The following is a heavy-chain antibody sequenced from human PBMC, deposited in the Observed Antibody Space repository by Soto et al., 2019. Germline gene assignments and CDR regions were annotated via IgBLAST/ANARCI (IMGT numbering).Heavy chain of an antibody. D-gene: IGHD3-3*01. V-gene: IGHV1-58*01. Sequence: SVKVSFKASGFTFTSSAVQWVRQARGQRLEWIGWIVVGSGNTNYAQKFQERVTITRDMSTSTAYMELSSLRSEDTAVYYCAAGKRFLEWLNYYGMDVWGQGTKVTVS. CDR1: GFTFTSSA. CDR2: IVVGSGNT. J-gene: IGHJ6*02. CDR3: AAGKRFLEWLNYYGMDV.